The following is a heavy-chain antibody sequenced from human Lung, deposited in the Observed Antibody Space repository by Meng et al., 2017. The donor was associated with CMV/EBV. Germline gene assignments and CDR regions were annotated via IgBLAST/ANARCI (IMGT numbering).Heavy chain of an antibody. CDR1: GYSFTSYW. D-gene: IGHD2-2*02. Sequence: GEXXKISCKGSGYSFTSYWIGWVRQMPGKGLEWMGIIYPGDSDTRYSPSFQGQVTISADKSISTAYLQWSSLKASDTAMYYCARQLYCSSTSCYTNAFDIWXQGKXV. CDR2: IYPGDSDT. V-gene: IGHV5-51*01. CDR3: ARQLYCSSTSCYTNAFDI. J-gene: IGHJ3*02.